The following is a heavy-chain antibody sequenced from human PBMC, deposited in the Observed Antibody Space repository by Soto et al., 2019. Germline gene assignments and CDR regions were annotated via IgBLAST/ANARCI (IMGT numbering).Heavy chain of an antibody. D-gene: IGHD2-21*01. CDR3: ARGNVVAIDY. Sequence: PSETLSLTCAVSGGSIRSGGYSWSWIRQPPGKGLEWIGYIYHSGSTYYNPSLKSRVTISVDRSKNQFSLKLSSVTAADTAVYYCARGNVVAIDYWGQGTLVTVSS. CDR1: GGSIRSGGYS. J-gene: IGHJ4*02. V-gene: IGHV4-30-2*01. CDR2: IYHSGST.